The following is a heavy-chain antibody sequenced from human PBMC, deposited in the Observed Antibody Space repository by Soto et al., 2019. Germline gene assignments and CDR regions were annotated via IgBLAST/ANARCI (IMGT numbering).Heavy chain of an antibody. J-gene: IGHJ2*01. V-gene: IGHV3-9*01. CDR3: ARRANGDWYLDF. D-gene: IGHD1-1*01. CDR2: ISWNRNNI. Sequence: EVQLVESGGGLVQPGRSLRLSCAASGFSFDDYAMHWVRQTPGKGLEWVSGISWNRNNIGYADSMKGRFAISRDNAKKSVYLQMNSLRVEDTALYYCARRANGDWYLDFWGRGTLVTVSS. CDR1: GFSFDDYA.